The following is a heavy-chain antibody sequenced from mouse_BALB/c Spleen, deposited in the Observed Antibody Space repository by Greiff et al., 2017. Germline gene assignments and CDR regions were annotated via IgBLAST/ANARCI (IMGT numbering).Heavy chain of an antibody. D-gene: IGHD1-1*02. CDR3: AKQRWLGPYAMDY. J-gene: IGHJ4*01. CDR2: IWGGGST. V-gene: IGHV2-6-5*01. Sequence: VQGVESGPGLVAPSQSLSITCTVSGFSLTDYGVSWIRQPPGKGLEWLGVIWGGGSTYYNSALKSRLSISKDNSKSQVFLKMNSLQTDDTAMYYCAKQRWLGPYAMDYWGQGTSVTVSS. CDR1: GFSLTDYG.